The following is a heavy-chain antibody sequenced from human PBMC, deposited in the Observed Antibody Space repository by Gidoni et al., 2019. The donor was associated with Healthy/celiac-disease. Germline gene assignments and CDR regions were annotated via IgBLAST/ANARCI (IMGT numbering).Heavy chain of an antibody. Sequence: QVQLVESGGGVVQPGRSLRLSCAASGFTFTSHGMHWVRQARGKGLEWVAVIWYDGSNKYYADSVKGRFTISRDNSKNTLYLQMNSLRAEDTAVYYCARAYGDYVIPPGRPLDYWGQGTRVTVSS. CDR2: IWYDGSNK. D-gene: IGHD4-17*01. V-gene: IGHV3-33*01. CDR1: GFTFTSHG. J-gene: IGHJ4*02. CDR3: ARAYGDYVIPPGRPLDY.